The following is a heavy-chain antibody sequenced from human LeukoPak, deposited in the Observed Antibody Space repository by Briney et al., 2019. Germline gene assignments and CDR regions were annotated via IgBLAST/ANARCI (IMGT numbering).Heavy chain of an antibody. CDR3: ARVIYDSGSYPFDY. CDR2: INHSGST. V-gene: IGHV4-34*01. D-gene: IGHD3-10*01. J-gene: IGHJ4*02. CDR1: GGSFSGYY. Sequence: SETLSLICAVYGGSFSGYYWCWIRQPPGKGLEWIGEINHSGSTNYNPSLKSRVTISVGTSKNQFSLKLSSVTAADTAVYFCARVIYDSGSYPFDYWGQGTLVTVSS.